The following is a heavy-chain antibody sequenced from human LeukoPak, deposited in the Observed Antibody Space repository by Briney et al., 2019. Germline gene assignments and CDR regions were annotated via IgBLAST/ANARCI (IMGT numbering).Heavy chain of an antibody. CDR3: ARGSRYVRVRGVILTGDGSFDY. D-gene: IGHD3-10*01. Sequence: ASVKVSCKASGYTFTSYDINWVRQATGQGLEWMGWMNPNSGNTGYAQKFQGRVTITRNTSISTAYMELSSLRSEDTAVYYCARGSRYVRVRGVILTGDGSFDYWGQGTLVTVSS. J-gene: IGHJ4*02. CDR1: GYTFTSYD. V-gene: IGHV1-8*03. CDR2: MNPNSGNT.